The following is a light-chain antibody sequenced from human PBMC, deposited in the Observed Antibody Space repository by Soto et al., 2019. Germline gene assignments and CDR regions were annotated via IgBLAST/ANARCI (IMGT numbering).Light chain of an antibody. V-gene: IGKV1-6*01. CDR2: GSS. CDR3: LHDALFPYS. J-gene: IGKJ2*03. CDR1: QAIRND. Sequence: AIQMTQSPSSLSASVGDTVTFTCRASQAIRNDLGWFQQRPGQPPKLLIYGSSILQTGVPSRFSGSGSGTDFTLTISGLQPEDFATYYCLHDALFPYSFGQGTRLEI.